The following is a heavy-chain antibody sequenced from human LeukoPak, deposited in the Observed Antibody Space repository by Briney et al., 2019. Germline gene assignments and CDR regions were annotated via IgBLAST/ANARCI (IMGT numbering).Heavy chain of an antibody. Sequence: GGSLRLSCAASGCTFSSYSMNWVRQAPGKGLEWVSSISSSSSYIYYADSVKGRFTISRDNAKNSLYLQMNSLRAEDTAVYYCAREDSSGYYYEFDYWGQGTLVTVSS. CDR3: AREDSSGYYYEFDY. CDR2: ISSSSSYI. CDR1: GCTFSSYS. D-gene: IGHD3-22*01. J-gene: IGHJ4*02. V-gene: IGHV3-21*01.